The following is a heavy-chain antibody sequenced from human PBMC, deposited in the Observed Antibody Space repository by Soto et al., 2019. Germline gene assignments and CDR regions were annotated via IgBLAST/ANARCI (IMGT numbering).Heavy chain of an antibody. CDR3: ARDNNDSWSLYPLAFDY. Sequence: SETLSLTCSVSGGSLSKYYWSWIRQPAGKGLEWIGRISTSGHVVSKVSLRSRLTMSVDMSNNHFSLKLTSVTAADTAVYYCARDNNDSWSLYPLAFDYWGQGALVTVSS. V-gene: IGHV4-4*07. CDR1: GGSLSKYY. D-gene: IGHD3-3*01. CDR2: ISTSGHV. J-gene: IGHJ4*02.